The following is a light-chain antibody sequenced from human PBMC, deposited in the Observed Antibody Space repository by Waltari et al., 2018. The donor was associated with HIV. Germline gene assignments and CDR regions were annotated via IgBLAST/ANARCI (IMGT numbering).Light chain of an antibody. CDR1: QSVSSY. Sequence: EIVLTQSPATLSLSPGERATLSCRASQSVSSYLAWYQQKPGQAPRLLIYDASNRATGIPARFSGSGPGTDFTLTISSLEPEDFAVYYCQQRSNPHTFGQGTRLEIK. CDR2: DAS. V-gene: IGKV3D-11*02. J-gene: IGKJ5*01. CDR3: QQRSNPHT.